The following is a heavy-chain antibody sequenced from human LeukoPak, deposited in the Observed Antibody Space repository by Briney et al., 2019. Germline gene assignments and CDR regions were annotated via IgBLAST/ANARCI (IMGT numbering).Heavy chain of an antibody. V-gene: IGHV3-20*04. J-gene: IGHJ3*02. CDR2: IHWNGGST. Sequence: GGSLRLSCAASEFTFDDYGMGWVRQAPGKGLEWVSGIHWNGGSTGYADSVKGRFTISRDNAKNSLYMQMNSLRDEDTALYYCARDIGPHAFDIWGQGTMVTVSS. CDR1: EFTFDDYG. CDR3: ARDIGPHAFDI. D-gene: IGHD1-26*01.